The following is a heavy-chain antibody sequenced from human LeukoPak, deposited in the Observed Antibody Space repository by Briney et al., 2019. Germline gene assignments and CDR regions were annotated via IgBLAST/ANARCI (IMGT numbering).Heavy chain of an antibody. V-gene: IGHV3-23*01. J-gene: IGHJ4*02. Sequence: GGSLRLSCAASGFTFSSYSMNWVRQAPGKGLEWVSAISGSGGSTYYADSVRGRFTISRDNSKNTLYLQMNSLRAEDTAVYYCAKLNGYAVRPYYFDYWGRGTLVTVSS. D-gene: IGHD2-2*01. CDR1: GFTFSSYS. CDR3: AKLNGYAVRPYYFDY. CDR2: ISGSGGST.